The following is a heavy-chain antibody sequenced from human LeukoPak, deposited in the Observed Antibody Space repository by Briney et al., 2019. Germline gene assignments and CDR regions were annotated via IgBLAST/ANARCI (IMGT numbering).Heavy chain of an antibody. J-gene: IGHJ5*02. CDR1: GFTVSSNY. CDR2: IYSGGST. V-gene: IGHV3-53*01. D-gene: IGHD5-12*01. Sequence: PGGSLRLSCAASGFTVSSNYMSWVRQAPGKGLERVSVIYSGGSTYYADSVKGRFTISRDNSKNTLYLQMNSLRAEDTAVYYCARDSWYSGYDRGDWFDPWGQGTLVTVSS. CDR3: ARDSWYSGYDRGDWFDP.